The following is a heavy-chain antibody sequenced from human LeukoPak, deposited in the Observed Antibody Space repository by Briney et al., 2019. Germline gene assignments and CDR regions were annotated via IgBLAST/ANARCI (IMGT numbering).Heavy chain of an antibody. CDR3: ARGTDGNNFDY. CDR2: IIPVFGAA. D-gene: IGHD1-14*01. J-gene: IGHJ4*02. CDR1: GGTFSNYP. V-gene: IGHV1-69*05. Sequence: SVKVSCKASGGTFSNYPITWVRQAPEHGLETMGRIIPVFGAANYAQNFHGRVTIATGESTNTVYMELNSLTSEDTAVYYCARGTDGNNFDYWGQGTLVTVSS.